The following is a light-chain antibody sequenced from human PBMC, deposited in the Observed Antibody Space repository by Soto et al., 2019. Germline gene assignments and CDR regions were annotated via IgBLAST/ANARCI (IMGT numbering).Light chain of an antibody. Sequence: QSVLTQPPSVSGAPGQRVTISCSGSSSDIGAGFDVHWYQHLPGTAPKLLIYGSTNRPSGVPGRFSGSKSGTSASLVISGLQAEDEADYYCQSYENSRTGFYVFGTGTKSPS. V-gene: IGLV1-40*01. CDR3: QSYENSRTGFYV. CDR2: GST. CDR1: SSDIGAGFD. J-gene: IGLJ1*01.